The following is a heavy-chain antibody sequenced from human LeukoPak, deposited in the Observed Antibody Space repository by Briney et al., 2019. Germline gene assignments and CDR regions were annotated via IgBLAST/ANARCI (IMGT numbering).Heavy chain of an antibody. CDR1: GYTXTSYY. Sequence: ASVKVSCKASGYTXTSYYMHWVRQAPGQGLEWMGINNSSGGTTSYAQKYQGRVTMTRDTSTSTVYMELSSLRSEDTAVYYCARDLDCSSTSCHSNWFDPWGQGTLVTVSS. D-gene: IGHD2-2*01. J-gene: IGHJ5*02. CDR2: NNSSGGTT. CDR3: ARDLDCSSTSCHSNWFDP. V-gene: IGHV1-46*01.